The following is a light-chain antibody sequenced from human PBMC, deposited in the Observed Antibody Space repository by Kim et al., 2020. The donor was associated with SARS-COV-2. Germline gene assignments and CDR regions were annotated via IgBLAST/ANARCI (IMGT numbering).Light chain of an antibody. J-gene: IGLJ2*01. V-gene: IGLV2-8*01. CDR2: EVN. CDR1: SSDVGGYNF. Sequence: QSALTQPPSASGSPRQSVTISCTGTSSDVGGYNFVSWYQQHPGKAPKLMIYEVNKRPSGVPDRFSGSKSGNTASLTVSGLQAEDEATYYCTAYTGTNNFVVFGGGTQLTVL. CDR3: TAYTGTNNFVV.